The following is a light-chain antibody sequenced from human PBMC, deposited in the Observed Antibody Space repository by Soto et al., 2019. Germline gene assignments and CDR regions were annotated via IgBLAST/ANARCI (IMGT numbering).Light chain of an antibody. J-gene: IGKJ2*01. CDR3: QQYGNSPYT. Sequence: EIVLTQSPGTLSLSPGERATLSCRASQSVTSSYLAWYQQKPGQAPRLLIYGASTRATGLPDRFSGSGPGTDFTLTISRLEPEDFAVYYCQQYGNSPYTFGQGTKLEIK. V-gene: IGKV3-20*01. CDR1: QSVTSSY. CDR2: GAS.